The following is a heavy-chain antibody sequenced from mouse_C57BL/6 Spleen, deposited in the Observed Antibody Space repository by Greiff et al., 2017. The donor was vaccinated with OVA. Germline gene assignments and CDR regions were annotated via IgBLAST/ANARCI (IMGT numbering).Heavy chain of an antibody. V-gene: IGHV1-52*01. CDR2: IDPSDSET. CDR3: ARGGGYYFYAMDY. D-gene: IGHD2-3*01. CDR1: GYTFTSYW. J-gene: IGHJ4*01. Sequence: QVQLQQPGAELVRPGSSVKLSCKASGYTFTSYWMHWVKQRPIQGLEWIGNIDPSDSETHSNQKFKDKATLTVDKSSSTAYMQLSSLTSEDSAVYYCARGGGYYFYAMDYWGQGTSVTVSS.